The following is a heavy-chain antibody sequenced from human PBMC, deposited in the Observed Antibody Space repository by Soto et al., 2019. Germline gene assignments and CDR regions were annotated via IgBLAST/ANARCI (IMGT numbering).Heavy chain of an antibody. V-gene: IGHV4-59*01. Sequence: QVQLQESGPGLVKPSETLSLTCTVSGASIRSYYWNWIRQPTGKGLEWIGYIYYSGITSYNPSLKSRVTISLDTSKSQFSLRVTSVTAADTAVYYCAKEVSATFNGFDVWSQGTMVTVSS. CDR1: GASIRSYY. CDR2: IYYSGIT. CDR3: AKEVSATFNGFDV. J-gene: IGHJ3*01. D-gene: IGHD2-8*01.